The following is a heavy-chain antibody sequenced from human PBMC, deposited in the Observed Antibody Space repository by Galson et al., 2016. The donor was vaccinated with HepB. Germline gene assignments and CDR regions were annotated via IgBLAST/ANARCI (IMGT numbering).Heavy chain of an antibody. CDR1: GFNFNNYT. CDR2: ISRRSTYI. Sequence: SLRLSCAASGFNFNNYTMNCVRQAPGKRLEWISSISRRSTYIYYAESVQRRFTVSRDNTKNVVFLQMNDLRAEDTALYYCARASTDESPGLRYYAWLSLASFDPWGQGTLVAVTS. D-gene: IGHD3-9*01. CDR3: ARASTDESPGLRYYAWLSLASFDP. V-gene: IGHV3-21*06. J-gene: IGHJ5*02.